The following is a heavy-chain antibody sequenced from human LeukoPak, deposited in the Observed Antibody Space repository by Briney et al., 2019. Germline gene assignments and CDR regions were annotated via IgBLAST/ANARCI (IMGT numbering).Heavy chain of an antibody. J-gene: IGHJ4*02. CDR1: GFIFSNYW. Sequence: GGSLRLSCAASGFIFSNYWMSWVRQAPGKGLEWVANLKQDGSEEYYVDSVKGRFTISRDNAKNSLYLQMNSLRAEDTAVYYCARGVFGDYAPGDYWGQGTLVTVSS. D-gene: IGHD3-10*01. CDR2: LKQDGSEE. CDR3: ARGVFGDYAPGDY. V-gene: IGHV3-7*01.